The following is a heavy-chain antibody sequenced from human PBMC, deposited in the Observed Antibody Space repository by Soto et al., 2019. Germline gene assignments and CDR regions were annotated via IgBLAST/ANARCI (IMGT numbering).Heavy chain of an antibody. J-gene: IGHJ6*02. V-gene: IGHV4-39*07. CDR1: RGSISSGTNY. CDR2: IYYSGST. D-gene: IGHD6-13*01. Sequence: SETLSLTCTVSRGSISSGTNYWAWIRQPPGKGLEWIANIYYSGSTFYNPSLKSRVTISLDTSKNQFSLKLSSVTAADTAVYYCASTGYSSSWARYYYYYGMDVWGQGSTVTVSS. CDR3: ASTGYSSSWARYYYYYGMDV.